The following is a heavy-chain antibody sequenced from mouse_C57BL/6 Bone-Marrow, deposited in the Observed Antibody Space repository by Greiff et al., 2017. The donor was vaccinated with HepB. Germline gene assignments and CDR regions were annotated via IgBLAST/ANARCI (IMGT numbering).Heavy chain of an antibody. CDR3: ARRYYGRGSPWFAY. CDR1: GFTFSDYG. Sequence: EVQVVESGGGLVKPGGSLKLSCAASGFTFSDYGMHWVRQAPEKGLEWVAYISSGSSTIYYADTVKGRFTISRDNAKNTLFLQMTSLRSEDTAMYYCARRYYGRGSPWFAYWGQGTLVTVSA. D-gene: IGHD1-1*01. V-gene: IGHV5-17*01. J-gene: IGHJ3*01. CDR2: ISSGSSTI.